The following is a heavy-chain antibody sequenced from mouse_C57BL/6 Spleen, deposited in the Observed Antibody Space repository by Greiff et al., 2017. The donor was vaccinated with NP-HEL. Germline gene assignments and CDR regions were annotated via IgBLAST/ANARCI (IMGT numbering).Heavy chain of an antibody. CDR3: AREDSSYTDYFDY. Sequence: VQLQQSGTELVKPGASVKLSCKASGYTFTSYWMHWVKQRPGQGLEWIGNINPSNGGTNYNEKFKSKATLTVDKSSSTAYMQLSSLTSEDSAVYYCAREDSSYTDYFDYWGQGTTLTVSS. J-gene: IGHJ2*01. CDR2: INPSNGGT. V-gene: IGHV1-53*01. D-gene: IGHD1-1*01. CDR1: GYTFTSYW.